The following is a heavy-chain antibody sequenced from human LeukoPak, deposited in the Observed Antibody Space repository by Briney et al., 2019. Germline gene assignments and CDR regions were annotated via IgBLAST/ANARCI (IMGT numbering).Heavy chain of an antibody. D-gene: IGHD2/OR15-2a*01. CDR1: GGSISSGSYY. Sequence: SQTLSLTCTVSGGSISSGSYYWSWIRQPAGKGLEWIGRIYTSGSTNYNPSLKSRVTISVDTSKNQFSLKLSSVTAADTAVYYCARLSVRDNWFDPWGQGTLVTVSS. CDR2: IYTSGST. J-gene: IGHJ5*02. CDR3: ARLSVRDNWFDP. V-gene: IGHV4-61*02.